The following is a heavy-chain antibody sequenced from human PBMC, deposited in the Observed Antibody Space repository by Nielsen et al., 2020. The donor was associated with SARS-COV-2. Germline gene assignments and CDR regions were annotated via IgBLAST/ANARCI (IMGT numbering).Heavy chain of an antibody. CDR1: GFSLSNARMC. Sequence: SGPTLVKPTETLTLTCTVSGFSLSNARMCVSWIRQPPGKALEWLARIDWDDDKYYSTSLKTRLTISKDTSKNQVVLTMTNMDPVDTATYYCARTGIAVAGVAFDYWGQGTLVTVSS. CDR2: IDWDDDK. J-gene: IGHJ4*02. V-gene: IGHV2-70*12. D-gene: IGHD6-19*01. CDR3: ARTGIAVAGVAFDY.